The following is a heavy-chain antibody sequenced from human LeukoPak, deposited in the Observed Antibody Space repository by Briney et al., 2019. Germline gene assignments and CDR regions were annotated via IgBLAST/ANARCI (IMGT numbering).Heavy chain of an antibody. Sequence: SETLSLTCAVSGYSISSGYYWGWIRQPPGQGLEWIGSIYHSGSTYYNPSLKSRVTISVDTSKNQFSLKLSSVTAADTAVYYCASPPPDCTNGVCYTPGDYFDYWGQGTLVTVSS. V-gene: IGHV4-38-2*01. CDR3: ASPPPDCTNGVCYTPGDYFDY. D-gene: IGHD2-8*01. CDR2: IYHSGST. J-gene: IGHJ4*02. CDR1: GYSISSGYY.